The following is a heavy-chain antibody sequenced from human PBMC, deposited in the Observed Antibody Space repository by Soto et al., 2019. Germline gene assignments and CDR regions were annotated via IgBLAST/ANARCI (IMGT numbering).Heavy chain of an antibody. D-gene: IGHD5-12*01. CDR1: GGTFSSYA. Sequence: SVKVSCKASGGTFSSYAISWVRQAPGQGLEWMGGIIPIFGKANYAQKFQGRVTITADESTSTAYMELSSLRSEDTAVYYCARDQLVATESWFDPWGQGTLVTVSS. J-gene: IGHJ5*02. CDR2: IIPIFGKA. V-gene: IGHV1-69*13. CDR3: ARDQLVATESWFDP.